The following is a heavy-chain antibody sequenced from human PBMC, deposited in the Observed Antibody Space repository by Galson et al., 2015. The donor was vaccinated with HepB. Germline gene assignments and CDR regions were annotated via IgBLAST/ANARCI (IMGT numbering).Heavy chain of an antibody. D-gene: IGHD6-6*01. Sequence: SVKVSCKASGYTFTGYYMHWVRQAPGQGLEWMGWINPNSGGTNYAQKFQGRVTMTRDTSISTAYMELSRLRSDDTAVYYCAIEYSSSSGFDYWGQGTLVTVSS. J-gene: IGHJ4*02. V-gene: IGHV1-2*02. CDR3: AIEYSSSSGFDY. CDR2: INPNSGGT. CDR1: GYTFTGYY.